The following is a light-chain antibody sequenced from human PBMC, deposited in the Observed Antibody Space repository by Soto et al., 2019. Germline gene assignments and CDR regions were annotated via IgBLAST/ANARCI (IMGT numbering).Light chain of an antibody. V-gene: IGKV4-1*01. Sequence: DIVMTQSPDSLAVSLGERATINCKSSQRVLYSSNNKNYLAWYQQKPGQPPKLLIYWASTRESGVPDRFSGSGAGTDFTLTLGSLQAEDVAVYYCQQYYSTLYTFGQWTKLEIK. CDR1: QRVLYSSNNKNY. CDR3: QQYYSTLYT. CDR2: WAS. J-gene: IGKJ2*01.